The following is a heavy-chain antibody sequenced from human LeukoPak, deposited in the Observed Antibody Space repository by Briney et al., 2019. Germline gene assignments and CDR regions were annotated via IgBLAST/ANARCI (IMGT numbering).Heavy chain of an antibody. CDR2: IYYSGST. CDR1: GGPISSYY. Sequence: SETLSLTCTVSGGPISSYYWSWIRQPPGKGLEWIGYIYYSGSTNYNPSLKSRVTISVDTSKNQFSLKLSSVTAADTAVYYCARSKFVSPAGYWGQGTLVTVSS. CDR3: ARSKFVSPAGY. D-gene: IGHD3-16*01. V-gene: IGHV4-59*01. J-gene: IGHJ4*02.